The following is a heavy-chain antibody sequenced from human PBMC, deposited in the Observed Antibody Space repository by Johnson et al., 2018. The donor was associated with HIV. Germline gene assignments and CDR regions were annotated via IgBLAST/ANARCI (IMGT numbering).Heavy chain of an antibody. CDR2: ISGDGSSS. D-gene: IGHD6-19*01. J-gene: IGHJ3*02. Sequence: EQLVESGGALVQPGGSLRLSCEVSGFTISTFWMHWVRQVPGKGLMWVSRISGDGSSSSYADSVKGRFTISRDNSKNTLYLQMNSLRAEDTALYYCARVVLVRLAVAGPSRDAFDIWGQGEMVTVSS. CDR3: ARVVLVRLAVAGPSRDAFDI. V-gene: IGHV3-74*02. CDR1: GFTISTFW.